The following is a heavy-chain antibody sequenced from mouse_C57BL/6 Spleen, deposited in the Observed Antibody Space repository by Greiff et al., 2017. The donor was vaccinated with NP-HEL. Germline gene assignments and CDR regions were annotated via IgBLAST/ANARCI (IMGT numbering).Heavy chain of an antibody. D-gene: IGHD1-1*01. J-gene: IGHJ3*01. CDR2: IYPGDGDT. CDR3: AREGNYGSSPLAY. Sequence: VQLQQSGPELVKPGASVKISCKASGYAFSSSWMNWVKQRPGKGLEWIGRIYPGDGDTNYNGKFKGKATLTADKSSSTAYMQLSSLTSEDSAVYFCAREGNYGSSPLAYWGQGTLVTVSA. V-gene: IGHV1-82*01. CDR1: GYAFSSSW.